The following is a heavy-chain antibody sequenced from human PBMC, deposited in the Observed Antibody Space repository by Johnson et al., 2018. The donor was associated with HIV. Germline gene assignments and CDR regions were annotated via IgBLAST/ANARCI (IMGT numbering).Heavy chain of an antibody. Sequence: VQLVESGGGLVKPGGSLRLSCAASGFTFSNAWMSWVRQAPGKGLEWVGRIKSKTDGGTTDYVAPVKGRFTISRENAKNSLYLQMNSLRAGDTAVYYCARAYTYGAFDIWGQGTTVTISS. CDR3: ARAYTYGAFDI. D-gene: IGHD5-18*01. CDR2: IKSKTDGGTT. CDR1: GFTFSNAW. V-gene: IGHV3-15*01. J-gene: IGHJ3*02.